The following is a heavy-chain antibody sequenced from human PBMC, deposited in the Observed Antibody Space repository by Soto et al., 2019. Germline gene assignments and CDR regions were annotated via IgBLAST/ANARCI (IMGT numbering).Heavy chain of an antibody. V-gene: IGHV4-59*08. D-gene: IGHD6-13*01. Sequence: SETLSLTCTVSGGSISSYYWSWIRQPPGKGLEWIGYIYYSGGTNYNPSLKSRVTISVDTSKNQFSLKLSSVTAADTAVYYCARHKGYSSSWYYFDYWGQGTLVTVSS. CDR3: ARHKGYSSSWYYFDY. CDR2: IYYSGGT. CDR1: GGSISSYY. J-gene: IGHJ4*02.